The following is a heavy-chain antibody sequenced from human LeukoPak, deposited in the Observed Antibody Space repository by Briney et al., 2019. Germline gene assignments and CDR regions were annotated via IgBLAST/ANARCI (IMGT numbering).Heavy chain of an antibody. CDR2: IRGSGGNT. D-gene: IGHD5-12*01. CDR3: AKPYEVSIGRYFDY. Sequence: GGSLRLSCAASGFTFSTYARSWVRQAPGKGLEWVSAIRGSGGNTYYADSVKGRFTMSRENSKNTLYLQMNSLRAEDTAVYYYAKPYEVSIGRYFDYWGQGTLVSVSS. CDR1: GFTFSTYA. V-gene: IGHV3-23*01. J-gene: IGHJ4*02.